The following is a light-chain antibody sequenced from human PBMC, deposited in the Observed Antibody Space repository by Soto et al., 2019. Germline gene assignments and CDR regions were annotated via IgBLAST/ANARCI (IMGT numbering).Light chain of an antibody. CDR2: DVS. CDR1: SSDVGGYNY. J-gene: IGLJ2*01. V-gene: IGLV2-14*01. Sequence: QSALTQPASVSGSPGRSITISCTCTSSDVGGYNYVSWYHQHPGKAPTFMIYDVSNRPSGVSSRFSGSKSGNRASLTISGFQAEDEDDYDCSSYTNSGTLVVFGGGTKLTVL. CDR3: SSYTNSGTLVV.